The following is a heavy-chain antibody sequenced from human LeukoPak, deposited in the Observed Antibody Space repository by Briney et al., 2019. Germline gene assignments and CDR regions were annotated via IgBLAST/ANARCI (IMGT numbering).Heavy chain of an antibody. V-gene: IGHV3-49*03. J-gene: IGHJ3*02. CDR2: IRSKAYGGTT. CDR1: GFTFGDYA. D-gene: IGHD4-17*01. Sequence: GSLRLSCTASGFTFGDYAMSWFRQAPGKGLESVGFIRSKAYGGTTEYAASVKGRFTISRDDSKSIAYLQMNSLKTEDTAVYYCTALEGDYDAFHIWGQGTMVTVSS. CDR3: TALEGDYDAFHI.